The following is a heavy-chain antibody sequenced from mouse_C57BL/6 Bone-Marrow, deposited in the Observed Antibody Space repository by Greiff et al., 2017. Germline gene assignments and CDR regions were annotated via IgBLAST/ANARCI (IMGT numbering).Heavy chain of an antibody. CDR1: GFTFSDYG. Sequence: EVQWVESGGGLVKPGGSLKLSCAASGFTFSDYGMHWVRQAPEKGLEWVAYISSGSSTIYYADTVKGRFTISRDNAKNTLFLQMTSLRSEDTAMYYCARPLYYGSSYDAMDYWGQGTSVTVSS. D-gene: IGHD1-1*01. J-gene: IGHJ4*01. V-gene: IGHV5-17*01. CDR3: ARPLYYGSSYDAMDY. CDR2: ISSGSSTI.